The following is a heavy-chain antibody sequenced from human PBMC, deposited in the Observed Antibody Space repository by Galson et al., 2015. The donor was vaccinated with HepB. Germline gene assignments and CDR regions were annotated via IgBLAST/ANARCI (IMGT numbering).Heavy chain of an antibody. V-gene: IGHV1-46*01. J-gene: IGHJ5*02. Sequence: SVKVSCKASGYTFTSYYMHWVRQAPGQGLEWMGIINPSGGSTSYAQKFQGRVTMTRDTSTSTVYMELSSLRSEDTAVYYCARDPPGGFGNNWFDPWGQGTLVTVSS. CDR1: GYTFTSYY. D-gene: IGHD3-10*01. CDR3: ARDPPGGFGNNWFDP. CDR2: INPSGGST.